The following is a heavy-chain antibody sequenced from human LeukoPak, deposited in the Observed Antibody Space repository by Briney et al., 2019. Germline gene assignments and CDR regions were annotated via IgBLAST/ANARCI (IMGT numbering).Heavy chain of an antibody. D-gene: IGHD2-15*01. V-gene: IGHV3-73*01. CDR2: IRNKPNSYTT. J-gene: IGHJ4*02. Sequence: GGSLKLSCAASGFDFSGFYVHWVRQASGRGLEWVGLIRNKPNSYTTVYAASVKGRFTISRDDSKNTAYLQMNSLKAGDTAVYYCTRQECSGGSCSYVDFWGQGTLVTVSS. CDR3: TRQECSGGSCSYVDF. CDR1: GFDFSGFY.